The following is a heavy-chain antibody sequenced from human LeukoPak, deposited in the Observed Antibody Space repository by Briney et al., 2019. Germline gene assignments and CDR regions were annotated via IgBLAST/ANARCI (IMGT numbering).Heavy chain of an antibody. Sequence: GGSLRLSCAASGFTFSSYAMTWVRQAPGKGLEWVSAIGAGGGSTYYADSVKGRFTISRDNSKNTLYLQLNSLRAEDTAVYYCAKAGGWTNYFDYWGQGTLVTVSS. J-gene: IGHJ4*02. V-gene: IGHV3-23*01. CDR1: GFTFSSYA. CDR3: AKAGGWTNYFDY. D-gene: IGHD6-19*01. CDR2: IGAGGGST.